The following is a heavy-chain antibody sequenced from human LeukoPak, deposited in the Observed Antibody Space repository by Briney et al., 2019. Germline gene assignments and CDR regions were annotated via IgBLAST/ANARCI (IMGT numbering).Heavy chain of an antibody. J-gene: IGHJ5*02. D-gene: IGHD3-10*01. V-gene: IGHV3-11*06. CDR3: ARGSKFGEPNWFDP. CDR1: GFTFSDYY. Sequence: GGSLRLSCAASGFTFSDYYMSWIRQAPGKGLEWVSYISSSSSYTNYADSVKGRFTISRDNAKNSLYLQTNSLRAEDTAVYYCARGSKFGEPNWFDPWGQGTLVTVSS. CDR2: ISSSSSYT.